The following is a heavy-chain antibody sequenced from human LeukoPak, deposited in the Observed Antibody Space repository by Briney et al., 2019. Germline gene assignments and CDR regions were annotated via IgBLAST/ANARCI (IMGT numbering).Heavy chain of an antibody. D-gene: IGHD2-21*01. V-gene: IGHV3-66*01. CDR2: IYYGGST. CDR1: ALTVSGNS. J-gene: IGHJ4*02. CDR3: ARIAKDCGGDCFADC. Sequence: GGSLRLSCAPSALTVSGNSVTWIRQIPGEGLERVSAIYYGGSTFYADSVKGRFIISRDTSKNTWTLQMNSLRVEDTAVYYCARIAKDCGGDCFADCWGQGTLVTVSS.